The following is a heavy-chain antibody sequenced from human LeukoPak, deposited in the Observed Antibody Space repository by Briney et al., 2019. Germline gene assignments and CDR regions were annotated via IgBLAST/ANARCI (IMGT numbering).Heavy chain of an antibody. CDR3: ARGRGGYCSGGSCYSPYYYYGMDV. CDR2: IYYSGST. CDR1: GGSISSYY. D-gene: IGHD2-15*01. V-gene: IGHV4-59*12. J-gene: IGHJ6*02. Sequence: SETLSLTCTVSGGSISSYYWSWIRQPPGKGLEWIGYIYYSGSTNYNPSLKSRVTISVDTSKNQFSLKLSSVTAADTAVYYCARGRGGYCSGGSCYSPYYYYGMDVWGQGTTVTVSS.